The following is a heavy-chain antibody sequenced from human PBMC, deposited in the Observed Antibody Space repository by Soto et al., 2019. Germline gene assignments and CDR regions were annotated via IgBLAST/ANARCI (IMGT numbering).Heavy chain of an antibody. CDR2: ISYDASSR. D-gene: IGHD6-19*01. J-gene: IGHJ4*02. CDR3: AKDRIPVAGYYYFDS. CDR1: GFAFNTYG. Sequence: PGGSLRLSCVAPGFAFNTYGMHWVRQAPGKGLEWVALISYDASSRFYADSVRGRFTISRDNSRNTLYLQMSSLRREDTALYYCAKDRIPVAGYYYFDSWGQGTRVTV. V-gene: IGHV3-33*03.